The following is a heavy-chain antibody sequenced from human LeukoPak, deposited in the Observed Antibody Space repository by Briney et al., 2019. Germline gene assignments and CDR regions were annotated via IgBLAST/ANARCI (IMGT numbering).Heavy chain of an antibody. CDR3: ATSSGWKSNIDY. V-gene: IGHV4-4*02. D-gene: IGHD6-19*01. Sequence: GSLRLSCAASGFTFSNYAMSWVRQPPGKGLECIGNIYYSGSTYYNPSLKSRVTISVDTSKNQFSLKLSSVTAADTAVFYCATSSGWKSNIDYWGQGTLVTVSS. CDR1: GFTFSNYA. CDR2: IYYSGST. J-gene: IGHJ4*02.